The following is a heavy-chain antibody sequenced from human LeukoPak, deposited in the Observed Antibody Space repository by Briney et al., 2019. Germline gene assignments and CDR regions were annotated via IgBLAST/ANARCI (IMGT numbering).Heavy chain of an antibody. CDR2: FDPEDGET. CDR1: GYTLTELS. V-gene: IGHV1-24*01. J-gene: IGHJ4*02. D-gene: IGHD6-19*01. Sequence: ASVKVSCKVSGYTLTELSMHWVRQAPGKGLEWMGGFDPEDGETIYAQKSQGRVTMTEDTSTDTAYMELSSLRSEDTAVYYCATDSSGWYRFDYWGQGTLVTVSS. CDR3: ATDSSGWYRFDY.